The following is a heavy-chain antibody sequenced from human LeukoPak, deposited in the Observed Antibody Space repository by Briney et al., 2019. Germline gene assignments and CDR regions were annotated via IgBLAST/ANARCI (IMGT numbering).Heavy chain of an antibody. CDR2: IKTKTEGVTT. CDR1: GFTFSNAW. Sequence: GGSLRLSCAASGFTFSNAWMSWVRQAPGKGLEWVGRIKTKTEGVTTDYAAPVKGRFTISRDDSKNTLYLQLNSLKTEDTAVYYCSTDTVWSWFGGMDVWGQGTTVTVSS. D-gene: IGHD3-10*01. CDR3: STDTVWSWFGGMDV. J-gene: IGHJ6*02. V-gene: IGHV3-15*01.